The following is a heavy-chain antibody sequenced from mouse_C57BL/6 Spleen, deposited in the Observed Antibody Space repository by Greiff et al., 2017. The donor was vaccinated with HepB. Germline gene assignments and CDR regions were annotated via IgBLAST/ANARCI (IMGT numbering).Heavy chain of an antibody. Sequence: EVQLQQSGTVLARPGASVKMSCKTSGYTFTSYWMHWVKQRPGQGLEWIGAIYPGNSDTSYNQKFKGKAKLTAVTSASTAYMELSSLTNEDSAVYYCTRGRYYYGSSGTYYFDYWGQGTTLTVSS. CDR2: IYPGNSDT. V-gene: IGHV1-5*01. D-gene: IGHD1-1*01. CDR3: TRGRYYYGSSGTYYFDY. J-gene: IGHJ2*01. CDR1: GYTFTSYW.